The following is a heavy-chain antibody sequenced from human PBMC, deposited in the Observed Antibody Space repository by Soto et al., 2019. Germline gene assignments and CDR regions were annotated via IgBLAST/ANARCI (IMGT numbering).Heavy chain of an antibody. CDR2: VKREIDGATT. D-gene: IGHD2-21*01. CDR3: TTDPIRDY. CDR1: ESTLGNVW. J-gene: IGHJ4*02. V-gene: IGHV3-15*01. Sequence: GSLILSCAPSESTLGNVWMSWVRQPPGKGLEWVGRVKREIDGATTDYAAPVKGRFRISRDDSKNTVYLQMNSLRTEDTAVYYCTTDPIRDYWGLGTLVTVSS.